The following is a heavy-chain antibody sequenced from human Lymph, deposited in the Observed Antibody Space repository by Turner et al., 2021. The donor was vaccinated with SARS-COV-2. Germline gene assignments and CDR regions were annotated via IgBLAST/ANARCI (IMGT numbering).Heavy chain of an antibody. D-gene: IGHD4-17*01. J-gene: IGHJ4*02. V-gene: IGHV3-21*01. CDR1: GFTFSTYS. Sequence: EVQLVESGGGLVKPGGALRLSCEASGFTFSTYSMNWVRQAPVKGLEWISSISSSSSYIYYADSVKGRFTISRDDAKNSLYLQMNSLRAEDTAVYYCARDIPTTADYFDYWGQGTLVTVSS. CDR2: ISSSSSYI. CDR3: ARDIPTTADYFDY.